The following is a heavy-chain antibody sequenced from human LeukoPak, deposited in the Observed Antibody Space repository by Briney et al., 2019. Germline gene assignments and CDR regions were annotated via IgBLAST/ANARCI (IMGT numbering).Heavy chain of an antibody. CDR2: FDPEDGET. V-gene: IGHV1-24*01. D-gene: IGHD1-26*01. CDR3: ATASGSYYGGIDY. J-gene: IGHJ4*02. Sequence: ASVTVSCKVSGYTLTELSMDWVRQARGKGLEWMGGFDPEDGETIYAQKFQGRVTMTEDTPTDTAYMELSSLRSEDTAVYYCATASGSYYGGIDYWGQGTLVTVSS. CDR1: GYTLTELS.